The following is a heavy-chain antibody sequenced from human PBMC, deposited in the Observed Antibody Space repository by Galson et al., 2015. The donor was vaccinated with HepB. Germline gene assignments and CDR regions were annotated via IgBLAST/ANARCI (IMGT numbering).Heavy chain of an antibody. D-gene: IGHD6-13*01. J-gene: IGHJ5*02. CDR1: GGTFSSYT. CDR3: ATPRTLIAAAGTS. CDR2: IIPILGIA. V-gene: IGHV1-69*02. Sequence: SVKVSCKASGGTFSSYTISWVRQAPGQGLEWMGRIIPILGIANYARKFQGRVTITADKSTSTAYMELSSLRSEDTAVYYCATPRTLIAAAGTSWGQGTLVTVSS.